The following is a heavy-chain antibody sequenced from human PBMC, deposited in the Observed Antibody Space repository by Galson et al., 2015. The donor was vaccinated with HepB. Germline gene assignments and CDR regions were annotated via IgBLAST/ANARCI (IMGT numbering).Heavy chain of an antibody. CDR2: ISKNNKWT. D-gene: IGHD3-22*01. CDR1: GLTFSDHY. V-gene: IGHV3-11*05. CDR3: ARGDYHERILDS. Sequence: SLRLSCAASGLTFSDHYMSWVRQAPGEGLEWLSYISKNNKWTNYAGSVKGRFTISRDNARRSLYLQMNSLRVEDAALYYCARGDYHERILDSWGQGTLVTVSS. J-gene: IGHJ4*02.